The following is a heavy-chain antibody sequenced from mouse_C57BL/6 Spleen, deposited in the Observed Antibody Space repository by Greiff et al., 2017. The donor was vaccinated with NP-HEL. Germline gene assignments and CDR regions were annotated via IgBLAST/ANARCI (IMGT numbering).Heavy chain of an antibody. D-gene: IGHD1-1*02. CDR2: IYPGDGDT. CDR1: GYAFSSYW. V-gene: IGHV1-80*01. CDR3: ARDGVDYYAMDY. J-gene: IGHJ4*01. Sequence: QVQLQQSGAELVKPGASVKISCKASGYAFSSYWMNWVKQRPGKGLEWIGQIYPGDGDTNYNGKFKGKATLTADKSSSTAYMQLSSLTSEDSAVYFCARDGVDYYAMDYWGQGTSVTVSS.